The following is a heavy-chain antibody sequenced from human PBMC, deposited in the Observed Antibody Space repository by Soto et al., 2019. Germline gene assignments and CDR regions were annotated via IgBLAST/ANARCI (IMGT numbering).Heavy chain of an antibody. D-gene: IGHD6-19*01. Sequence: ASVKVSCKASGYTFTSYAMHWVRQAPGQRLEWMGWINAGNGNTKYSQKFQGRVTITRDTSASTAYMELSSLRSEDTAVYYCARVRGLTFIAVGYWGQGTLVTVS. V-gene: IGHV1-3*01. CDR1: GYTFTSYA. CDR3: ARVRGLTFIAVGY. CDR2: INAGNGNT. J-gene: IGHJ4*02.